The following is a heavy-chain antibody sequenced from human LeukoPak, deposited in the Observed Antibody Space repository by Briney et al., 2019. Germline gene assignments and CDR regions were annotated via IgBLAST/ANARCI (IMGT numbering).Heavy chain of an antibody. CDR3: AKDLNYGFDY. D-gene: IGHD4-11*01. V-gene: IGHV3-23*01. Sequence: GGSLRLSCAASGFTFSDYYMSWVRQAPGKGLEWVSALSGSGDKTFYADSVKGRFTISRDNSKNTLYLQMNSLRAEDTAVYYCAKDLNYGFDYWGQGTLVTVSS. CDR2: LSGSGDKT. CDR1: GFTFSDYY. J-gene: IGHJ4*02.